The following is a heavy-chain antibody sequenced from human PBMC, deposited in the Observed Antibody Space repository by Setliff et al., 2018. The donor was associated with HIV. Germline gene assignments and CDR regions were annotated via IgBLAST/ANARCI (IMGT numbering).Heavy chain of an antibody. CDR1: GYTFIHYY. V-gene: IGHV1-2*06. CDR3: ARGARVGANDAFDI. D-gene: IGHD1-26*01. CDR2: INPNSGVT. J-gene: IGHJ3*02. Sequence: AASVKVSCKASGYTFIHYYIHWVRQAPGQGLEWMGRINPNSGVTNYAQKFQGRVTMTRDTSISTAYMELSRLRSDDTAVYYYARGARVGANDAFDIWGQGTMVTVSS.